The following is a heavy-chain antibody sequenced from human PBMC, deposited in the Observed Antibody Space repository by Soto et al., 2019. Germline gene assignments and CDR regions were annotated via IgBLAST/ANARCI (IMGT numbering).Heavy chain of an antibody. V-gene: IGHV3-33*08. J-gene: IGHJ6*03. CDR1: GFTFSSYG. Sequence: GGSLRLSCAASGFTFSSYGMHWVRQAPGKGLEWVAVIWYDGSNKYYADSVKGRFTISRDNSKNTLYLQMNSLRAEDTAVYYCARGDTMVRGVISWGYYMDVWGKGTTVTVSS. CDR2: IWYDGSNK. CDR3: ARGDTMVRGVISWGYYMDV. D-gene: IGHD3-10*01.